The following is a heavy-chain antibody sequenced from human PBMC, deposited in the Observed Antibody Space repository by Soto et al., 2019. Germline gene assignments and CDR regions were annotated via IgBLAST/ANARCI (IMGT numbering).Heavy chain of an antibody. Sequence: RGSRRLSCADYGFTVISSSMTSVRQAPGQGLEWDSVLHSDVSTYYVDSVKGRFVISRDNSKNTVYLQMNSVRAEDTAIYYCARELGGSWYNWFDPWGQGTLVTVSS. CDR1: GFTVISSS. CDR2: LHSDVST. J-gene: IGHJ5*02. CDR3: ARELGGSWYNWFDP. V-gene: IGHV3-53*01. D-gene: IGHD2-15*01.